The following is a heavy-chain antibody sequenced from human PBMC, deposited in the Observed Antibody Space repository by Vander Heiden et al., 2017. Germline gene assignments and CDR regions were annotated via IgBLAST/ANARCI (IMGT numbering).Heavy chain of an antibody. CDR2: ISWSGSIT. CDR3: AKKLRDSTSFDY. Sequence: GSGGGLVKPGESLRLSCAASGFTFSDYQLSRIRQAPGKGLEWASHISWSGSITYNADSGKGRFTISRDNAKKALYLQMNSLRAEDTAVYYCAKKLRDSTSFDYWGQGTRVTVSS. V-gene: IGHV3-11*01. CDR1: GFTFSDYQ. D-gene: IGHD2-15*01. J-gene: IGHJ4*02.